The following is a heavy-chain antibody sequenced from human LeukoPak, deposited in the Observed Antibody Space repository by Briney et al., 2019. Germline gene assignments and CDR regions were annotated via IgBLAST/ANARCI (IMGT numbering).Heavy chain of an antibody. CDR1: GFTFSNYD. CDR2: IGTAGDT. D-gene: IGHD3-22*01. J-gene: IGHJ4*02. Sequence: GGSLRLSCAASGFTFSNYDMHWVRQATGKGLEWVSAIGTAGDTYYPGSVKGRFTISRENAKNSLCLQMNSLRAEDTAVYYCARDLSPYYYDSSGSSAFDYWGQGTLVTVSS. CDR3: ARDLSPYYYDSSGSSAFDY. V-gene: IGHV3-13*01.